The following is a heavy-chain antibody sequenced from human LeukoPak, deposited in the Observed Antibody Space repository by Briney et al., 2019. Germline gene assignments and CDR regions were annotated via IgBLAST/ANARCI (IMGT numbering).Heavy chain of an antibody. CDR1: GGTISTSDYY. Sequence: PSETLSLTCTVSGGTISTSDYYWTWIRQPAGKGLEWIRRIYVTGSPNYNPSLKSRVIIPSDTSKNQFSLKLSSVTAADTAVYYCARPSGLDYYYYYMDVWGKGTTVTISS. D-gene: IGHD5-12*01. V-gene: IGHV4-61*02. CDR3: ARPSGLDYYYYYMDV. CDR2: IYVTGSP. J-gene: IGHJ6*03.